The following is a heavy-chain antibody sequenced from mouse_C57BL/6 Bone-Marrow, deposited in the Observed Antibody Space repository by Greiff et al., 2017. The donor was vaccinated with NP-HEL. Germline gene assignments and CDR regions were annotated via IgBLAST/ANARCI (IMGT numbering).Heavy chain of an antibody. D-gene: IGHD1-1*01. CDR3: ARYYGSSYYFDY. V-gene: IGHV1-80*01. Sequence: VQLQQSGAELVKPGASVKISCKASGYAFSSYWMNWVKQRPGKGLEWIGQIYPGDGDTNYNGKFKGKATLTADNSSSTAYMPLSSLTSEDSAVYYCARYYGSSYYFDYWGQGTTLTVSS. CDR2: IYPGDGDT. CDR1: GYAFSSYW. J-gene: IGHJ2*01.